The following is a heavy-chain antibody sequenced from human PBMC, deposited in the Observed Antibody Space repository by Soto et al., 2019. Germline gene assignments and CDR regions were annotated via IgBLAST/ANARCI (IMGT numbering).Heavy chain of an antibody. V-gene: IGHV3-33*01. CDR1: GFTFSSYG. Sequence: QVQLVESGGGVVQPGRSLRLSCAASGFTFSSYGMHWVRQAPGKGLEWVAVIWYDGSNKYYADSVKGRFTISRDNSKNTLYLQMNSLRAEDTAVYYRARDSGLHLENWFDPWGQGTLVTVSS. CDR2: IWYDGSNK. CDR3: ARDSGLHLENWFDP. J-gene: IGHJ5*02. D-gene: IGHD1-1*01.